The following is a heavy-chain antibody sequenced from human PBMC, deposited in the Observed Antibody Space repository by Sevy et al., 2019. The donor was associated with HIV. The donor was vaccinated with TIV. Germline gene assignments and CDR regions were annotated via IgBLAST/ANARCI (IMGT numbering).Heavy chain of an antibody. CDR3: AKADSRYYYDSSGYYSS. Sequence: GWSLRLSCAASGFTFSSYAMSWVRQAPGKGLEWVSAISGSGGSTYYADSVKGRFTISRDNSKNTLYLQMNSLRAEDTAVYYCAKADSRYYYDSSGYYSSWGQGTLVTVSS. V-gene: IGHV3-23*01. CDR2: ISGSGGST. J-gene: IGHJ4*02. CDR1: GFTFSSYA. D-gene: IGHD3-22*01.